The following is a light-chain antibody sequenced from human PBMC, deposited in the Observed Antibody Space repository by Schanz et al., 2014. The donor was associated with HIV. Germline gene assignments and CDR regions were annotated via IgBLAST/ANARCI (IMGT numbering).Light chain of an antibody. CDR1: QSVSTTS. J-gene: IGKJ3*01. Sequence: EIVLTQSPGTVALSPGDRITLTCRASQSVSTTSLAWYLHKPGQSPRLLIYGASFRAAGIPDRFSGSGAGTYFTLTISRLEPEDFGVYYCQHYGSSFGPGTKVDIK. CDR2: GAS. CDR3: QHYGSS. V-gene: IGKV3-20*01.